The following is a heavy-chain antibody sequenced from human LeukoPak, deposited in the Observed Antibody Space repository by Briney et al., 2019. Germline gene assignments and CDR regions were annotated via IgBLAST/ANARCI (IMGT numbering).Heavy chain of an antibody. Sequence: PSETLSLTCAVYGGSFSGYYWSWIRQPPGKGLEWIGEINHSGSTNYNLSLKSRVTISVDTSKNQFSLKLSSVTAADTAVYYCARGNVGAAAGGSYYYYGVDVWGQGTTVTVSS. CDR2: INHSGST. D-gene: IGHD6-13*01. J-gene: IGHJ6*02. CDR1: GGSFSGYY. V-gene: IGHV4-34*01. CDR3: ARGNVGAAAGGSYYYYGVDV.